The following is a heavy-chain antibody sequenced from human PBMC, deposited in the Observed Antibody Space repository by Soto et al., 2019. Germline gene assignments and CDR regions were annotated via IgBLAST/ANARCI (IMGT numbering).Heavy chain of an antibody. CDR2: ISSNGGST. CDR3: VKGIVGATTDYFDY. CDR1: GFTFSSYA. D-gene: IGHD1-26*01. J-gene: IGHJ4*02. Sequence: GWSLRLSCSSSGFTFSSYAMHWVRQAPGKGLEYVSDISSNGGSTYYADSVKGRFTISRDNSKNTLYLQMSSLRAEDTAVYYCVKGIVGATTDYFDYWGQGTLVTVSS. V-gene: IGHV3-64D*06.